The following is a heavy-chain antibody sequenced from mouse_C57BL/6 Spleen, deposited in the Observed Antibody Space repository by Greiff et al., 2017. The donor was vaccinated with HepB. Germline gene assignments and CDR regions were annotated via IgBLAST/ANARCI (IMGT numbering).Heavy chain of an antibody. J-gene: IGHJ4*01. Sequence: QVQLQQPGAELVRPGSSVKLSCKASGYTFTSYWMDWVKQRPGQGLEWIGNIYPSDSETHYNQKFKDKATLTVDKSSSTAYMQLSSLTSEDSAVYYWARSGYYGSRNYAMDYWGQGTSVTVSS. CDR1: GYTFTSYW. V-gene: IGHV1-61*01. D-gene: IGHD1-1*01. CDR3: ARSGYYGSRNYAMDY. CDR2: IYPSDSET.